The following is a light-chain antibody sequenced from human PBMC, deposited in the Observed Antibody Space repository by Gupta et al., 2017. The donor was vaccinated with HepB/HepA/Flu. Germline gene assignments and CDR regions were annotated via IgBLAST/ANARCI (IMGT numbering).Light chain of an antibody. CDR1: QSLLHSNGYNY. Sequence: TPGELASISCRSSQSLLHSNGYNYLDWYLQKPGQSPQLLIYLGSNRASGVPDRFSGSGSGTDFTLKISRVEAEDVGVYYCMQALQTPRTFGQGTKLEIK. J-gene: IGKJ2*01. CDR2: LGS. V-gene: IGKV2-28*01. CDR3: MQALQTPRT.